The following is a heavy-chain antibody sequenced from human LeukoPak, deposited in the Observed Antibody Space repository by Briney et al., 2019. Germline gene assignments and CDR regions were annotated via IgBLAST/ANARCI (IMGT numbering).Heavy chain of an antibody. V-gene: IGHV3-21*01. J-gene: IGHJ4*02. D-gene: IGHD4-23*01. CDR2: ISSRSSYI. CDR3: ARDIFGGTWPNDY. Sequence: GGSLRLSCAASGFTFSSYRMNWVRQAPEKGLEWVSSISSRSSYIYYADSVKGRFTISRDNAKNSLYLQMISLRAEDTAVYYCARDIFGGTWPNDYWGQGTLVTVSS. CDR1: GFTFSSYR.